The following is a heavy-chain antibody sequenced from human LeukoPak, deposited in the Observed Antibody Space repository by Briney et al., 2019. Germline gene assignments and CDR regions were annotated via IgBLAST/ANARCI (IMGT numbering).Heavy chain of an antibody. CDR2: ISYDGSNK. CDR1: GFTFSSYG. Sequence: GRSLRLSCAASGFTFSSYGMHWVRQAPGKGLEWVAVISYDGSNKYYADSVKGRFTISRDNAKNSLYLQMNSLRAEDTAVYYCARSGGSSWYVSFDYWGQGTLVTVSS. D-gene: IGHD6-13*01. J-gene: IGHJ4*02. V-gene: IGHV3-30*03. CDR3: ARSGGSSWYVSFDY.